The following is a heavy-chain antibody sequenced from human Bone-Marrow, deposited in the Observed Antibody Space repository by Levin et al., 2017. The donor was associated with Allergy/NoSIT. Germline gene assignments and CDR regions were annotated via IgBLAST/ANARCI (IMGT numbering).Heavy chain of an antibody. CDR1: GGSISSYY. J-gene: IGHJ3*02. Sequence: AGGSLRLSCTVSGGSISSYYWSWIRQPPGKGLEWIGYIYYSGSTNYNPSLKSRVTISVDTSKNQFSLKLSSVTAADTAVYYCAREPVTYYYDSSGYRRDDAFDIWGQGTMVTVSS. CDR2: IYYSGST. V-gene: IGHV4-59*01. D-gene: IGHD3-22*01. CDR3: AREPVTYYYDSSGYRRDDAFDI.